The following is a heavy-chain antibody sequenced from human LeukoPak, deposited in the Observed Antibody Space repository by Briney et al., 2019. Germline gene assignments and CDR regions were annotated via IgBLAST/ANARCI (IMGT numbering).Heavy chain of an antibody. J-gene: IGHJ6*02. Sequence: PGGSLRLSCAASGFTFSSNWMSWVRQAPGKGLEWVANIKQDGSETSYVDSVKGRFTISRDNAKNSLYLQMNSLRAEDTAVYYCARGMSGYYGMDVWGQGTTVTVSS. V-gene: IGHV3-7*04. CDR2: IKQDGSET. CDR1: GFTFSSNW. CDR3: ARGMSGYYGMDV.